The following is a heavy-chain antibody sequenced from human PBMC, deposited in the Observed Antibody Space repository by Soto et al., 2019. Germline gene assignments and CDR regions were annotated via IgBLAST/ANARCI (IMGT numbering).Heavy chain of an antibody. V-gene: IGHV3-15*07. CDR2: IKAISEGGTT. J-gene: IGHJ4*02. CDR1: GFSFNNAW. CDR3: XXXXXXDSSGYYG. D-gene: IGHD3-22*01. Sequence: EVHLVESGGDLVKPGGSLRLSCATSGFSFNNAWMNWVRLAPGKGLEWVGRIKAISEGGTTEYATSVKGRFTISRXXXXXXXXXXXXXXXXXXXXXXXXXXXXXXDSSGYYGWGQGTLVTVSS.